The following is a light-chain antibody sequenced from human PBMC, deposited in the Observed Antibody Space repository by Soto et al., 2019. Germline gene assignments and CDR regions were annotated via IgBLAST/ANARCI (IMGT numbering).Light chain of an antibody. CDR1: QSISSW. V-gene: IGKV1-5*03. Sequence: DIQMTQSPSTLSASVGDRVTITCRASQSISSWLAWYQQKPGKAPKLLIYKASSLESGVPSRFSGSGSGTEFTLTISSLQPDDFATYYCHQYNSPPTFGQGPKVEIK. CDR2: KAS. J-gene: IGKJ1*01. CDR3: HQYNSPPT.